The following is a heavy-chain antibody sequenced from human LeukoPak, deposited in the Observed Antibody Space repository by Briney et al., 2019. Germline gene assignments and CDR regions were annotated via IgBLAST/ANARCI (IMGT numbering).Heavy chain of an antibody. CDR3: ARGSDSYGSTSYYSYYRDV. D-gene: IGHD5-18*01. CDR1: DVSISSHS. J-gene: IGHJ6*03. Sequence: SETLSLTCPVSDVSISSHSWSWIRQPPGGGLESIGYISNTGGTTYNHSLKSRVTISGDTSKNEVSLKVPYLTAADTAVYYCARGSDSYGSTSYYSYYRDVWGEGTAVTVS. CDR2: ISNTGGT. V-gene: IGHV4-59*11.